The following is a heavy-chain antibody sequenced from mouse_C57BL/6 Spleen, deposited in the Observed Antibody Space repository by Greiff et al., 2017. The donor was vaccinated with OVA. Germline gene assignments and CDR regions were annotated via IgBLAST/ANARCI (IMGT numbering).Heavy chain of an antibody. D-gene: IGHD1-1*01. CDR3: ARNCGYYGSRGYYFDY. V-gene: IGHV1-61*01. J-gene: IGHJ2*01. CDR1: GYTFTSYW. Sequence: QVQLQQPGAELVRPGSSVKLSCKASGYTFTSYWMDWVKQRPGQGLEWIGNIYPSDSDTHYNQKFKDKATLTVDKSSSTAYMQLSSLTSEDSAVYYCARNCGYYGSRGYYFDYWGQGTTLTVSS. CDR2: IYPSDSDT.